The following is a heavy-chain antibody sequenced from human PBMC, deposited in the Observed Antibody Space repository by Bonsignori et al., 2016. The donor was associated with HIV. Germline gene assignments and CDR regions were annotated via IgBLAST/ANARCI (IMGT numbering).Heavy chain of an antibody. Sequence: TGKGLEWIGSVYYSGTTYYNPSLKSRVTISIDTSKNQFSLKLTSVTAADTAVYYCARDGGAITIPHWGRGTLVTVSS. D-gene: IGHD3-3*01. J-gene: IGHJ1*01. CDR3: ARDGGAITIPH. CDR2: VYYSGTT. V-gene: IGHV4-39*07.